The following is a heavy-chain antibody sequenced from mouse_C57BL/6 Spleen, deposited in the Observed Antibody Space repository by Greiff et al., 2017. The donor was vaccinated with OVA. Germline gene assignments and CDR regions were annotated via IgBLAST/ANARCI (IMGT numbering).Heavy chain of an antibody. CDR1: GYTFTSYG. CDR2: IYPRSGNT. V-gene: IGHV1-81*01. D-gene: IGHD1-1*01. J-gene: IGHJ2*01. Sequence: QVQLKQSGAELARPGASVKLSCKASGYTFTSYGISWVKQSTGQGLEWIGEIYPRSGNTYYNEKFKGKATLTADKSSSTAYMELRSLTSDDSAVYFCASPDYYGSRGDYWGQGTTLTVSS. CDR3: ASPDYYGSRGDY.